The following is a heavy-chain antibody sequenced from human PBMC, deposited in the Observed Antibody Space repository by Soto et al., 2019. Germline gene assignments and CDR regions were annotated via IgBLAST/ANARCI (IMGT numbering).Heavy chain of an antibody. J-gene: IGHJ4*02. Sequence: QVQLVQSGAEVKTPGSSLKVSCTVSGSRFSNYVISWVRQVPGHGLEWLGRIIPIFNTTQYAQKFQGRVTITADKSTNTASLELSSLRSDDTAVYYCAREGRGKKAGYNGLVSLGYWGQGTLVTVSS. CDR3: AREGRGKKAGYNGLVSLGY. D-gene: IGHD2-2*02. CDR1: GSRFSNYV. V-gene: IGHV1-69*06. CDR2: IIPIFNTT.